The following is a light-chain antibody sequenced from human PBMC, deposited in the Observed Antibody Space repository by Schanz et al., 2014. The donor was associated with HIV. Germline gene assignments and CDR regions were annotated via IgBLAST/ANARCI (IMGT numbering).Light chain of an antibody. V-gene: IGLV1-44*01. Sequence: QSVLTQAPSASGTPGQRVTISCSGSTSDFKTNAVLWYQQLPGAAPKLLIYNTYHRPSGVPDRFSGSGSGTSASLAISGLQSGDEADYYCAAWDDTLNGYVFGSGTKLTVL. J-gene: IGLJ1*01. CDR1: TSDFKTNA. CDR2: NTY. CDR3: AAWDDTLNGYV.